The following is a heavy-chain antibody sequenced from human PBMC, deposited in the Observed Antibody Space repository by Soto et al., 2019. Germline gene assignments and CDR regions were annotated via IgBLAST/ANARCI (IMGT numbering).Heavy chain of an antibody. CDR1: AGSISGSNYY. V-gene: IGHV4-39*01. CDR3: VRTGPYASGSQEY. CDR2: IYYTGTT. J-gene: IGHJ4*02. Sequence: QLQLQESGPGLVKPSETLSVICTVSAGSISGSNYYWGWIRQPPGKGLEWIGSIYYTGTTYHNPSLKSRVTIAVDTPKNQFSLILNSVTAADSAVYYCVRTGPYASGSQEYWGQGTLVAVSS. D-gene: IGHD3-10*01.